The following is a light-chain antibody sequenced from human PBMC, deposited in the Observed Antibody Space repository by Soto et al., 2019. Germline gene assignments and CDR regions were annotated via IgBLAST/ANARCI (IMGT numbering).Light chain of an antibody. CDR3: SSYTSSGSLVV. CDR2: DVT. CDR1: SSEGGYDY. J-gene: IGLJ2*01. V-gene: IGLV2-14*01. Sequence: QSVLTQPASVSGSPGQSITISCTGTSSEGGYDYVSWYQQHPGKAPKLMIYDVTDRPSGVSNRFSGSKSGNTASLTISGLQAEDEADYYCSSYTSSGSLVVFGGGTKLTVL.